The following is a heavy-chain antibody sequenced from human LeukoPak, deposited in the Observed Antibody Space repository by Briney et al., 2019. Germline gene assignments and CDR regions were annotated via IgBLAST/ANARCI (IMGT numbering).Heavy chain of an antibody. D-gene: IGHD6-13*01. J-gene: IGHJ4*02. Sequence: PSETLSLTCTVSGGSIRSSSYNWGWIRQPPGRGLEYIGNILHSGSTYYNPSLKSRITISVDTSKNQFSLRLSSVTASDTAVYYCAALDSSSWAYFDYWGQGTLVTVSS. CDR3: AALDSSSWAYFDY. CDR1: GGSIRSSSYN. CDR2: ILHSGST. V-gene: IGHV4-39*07.